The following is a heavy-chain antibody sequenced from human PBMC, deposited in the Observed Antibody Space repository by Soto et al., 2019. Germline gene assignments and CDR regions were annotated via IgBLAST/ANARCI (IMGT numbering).Heavy chain of an antibody. Sequence: PGGSVRLSCAASGLTFCSNGMHWVSQAAGKRLECVTFISYDVRYRYYAAPVKGLYTISRHNTKSTLYQQMNTLRPDDTAVYYCASKRPPQYGVDVWGRGSTVTVSS. CDR1: GLTFCSNG. CDR3: ASKRPPQYGVDV. CDR2: ISYDVRYR. J-gene: IGHJ6*02. V-gene: IGHV3-30*03.